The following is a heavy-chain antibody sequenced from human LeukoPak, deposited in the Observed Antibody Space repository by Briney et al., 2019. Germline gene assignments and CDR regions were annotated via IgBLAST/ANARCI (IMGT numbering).Heavy chain of an antibody. CDR3: ARGPGYCSSISCPYYFDS. D-gene: IGHD2-2*01. J-gene: IGHJ4*02. CDR2: MNPNSGNT. Sequence: ASVKVSCKASGYTFTRYDINWVRQATGQGLEWMGWMNPNSGNTGYAQKFQGRVTITKNTSISTAYMELSSLRSDDTAVYYCARGPGYCSSISCPYYFDSWGQGTLVTVSS. V-gene: IGHV1-8*03. CDR1: GYTFTRYD.